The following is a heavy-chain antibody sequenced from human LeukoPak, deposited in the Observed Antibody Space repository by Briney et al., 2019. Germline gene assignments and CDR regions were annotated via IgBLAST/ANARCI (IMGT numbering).Heavy chain of an antibody. CDR2: IYTSGST. D-gene: IGHD3-16*01. J-gene: IGHJ6*03. CDR1: GGSISSYY. V-gene: IGHV4-4*07. CDR3: ARGEGDYDMSWGYMDV. Sequence: SETLSLTCTVSGGSISSYYWSWIRQPAGKGLEWIARIYTSGSTNYNPSLKSRVTMSVDTSKNQFSLKLSSVTAADTAVYYCARGEGDYDMSWGYMDVWGKGTTVTVSS.